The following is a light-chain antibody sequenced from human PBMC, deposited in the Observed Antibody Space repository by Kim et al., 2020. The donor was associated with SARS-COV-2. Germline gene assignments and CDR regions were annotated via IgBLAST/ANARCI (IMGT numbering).Light chain of an antibody. Sequence: GQSVTISCTGTSSDVGGYNYVSWYQQHPGKAPKLMIYEVSKRPSGVPDRFSGSKSGNTASLTVSGLQVEDEADYYCSSYAGSNNVVFGGGTQLTVL. CDR2: EVS. CDR3: SSYAGSNNVV. CDR1: SSDVGGYNY. V-gene: IGLV2-8*01. J-gene: IGLJ2*01.